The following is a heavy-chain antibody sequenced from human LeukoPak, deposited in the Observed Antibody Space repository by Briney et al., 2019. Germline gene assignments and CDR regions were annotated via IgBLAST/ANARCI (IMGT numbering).Heavy chain of an antibody. D-gene: IGHD5-18*01. J-gene: IGHJ4*02. CDR3: ARDTLPYSYGGYPFDY. CDR1: GFTFSSYA. V-gene: IGHV3-30*04. Sequence: GGSLRLSCAASGFTFSSYAMHWVRQAPGKGLEWVAVISYDGSNKYYADSVKGRFTISRDNSKNTLYLQMNSLRAEDTAVYYCARDTLPYSYGGYPFDYWGQGTLVTVSS. CDR2: ISYDGSNK.